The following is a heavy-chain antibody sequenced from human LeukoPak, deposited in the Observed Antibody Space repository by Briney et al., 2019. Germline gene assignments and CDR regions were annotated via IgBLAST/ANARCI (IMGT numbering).Heavy chain of an antibody. V-gene: IGHV3-7*01. CDR1: GFTFSSYW. CDR3: ARVQYYYDSSGYYSLRAFDI. CDR2: IQQDGSEK. D-gene: IGHD3-22*01. J-gene: IGHJ3*02. Sequence: GGSLRLSCAASGFTFSSYWMSWVRQAPGKGLEWVANIQQDGSEKYYVDSVKGRFTISRDNAKNSLYLQMNSLRAEDTAVYYCARVQYYYDSSGYYSLRAFDIWGQGTMVTVSS.